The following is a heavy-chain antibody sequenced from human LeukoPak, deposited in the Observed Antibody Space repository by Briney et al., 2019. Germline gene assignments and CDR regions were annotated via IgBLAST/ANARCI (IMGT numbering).Heavy chain of an antibody. CDR3: AKDSGSYYSFDY. Sequence: TGRSLRLSCAASGFTFSSYGMHWVRQAPGKGLEWVEVISYDGSNKYYADSVKGRFTISRDNSKNTLYLQMNSLRAEDTAVYYCAKDSGSYYSFDYWGQGTLVTVSS. D-gene: IGHD1-26*01. CDR1: GFTFSSYG. CDR2: ISYDGSNK. V-gene: IGHV3-30*18. J-gene: IGHJ4*02.